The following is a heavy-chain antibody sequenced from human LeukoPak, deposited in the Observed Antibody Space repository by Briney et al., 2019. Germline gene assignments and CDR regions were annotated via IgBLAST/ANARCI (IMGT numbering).Heavy chain of an antibody. D-gene: IGHD2-15*01. CDR1: GFTFSSYA. Sequence: GRSLRLSCAASGFTFSSYAMHWVRQAPGRGLEWVAVISFDGRNTHYADSLKGRFTISRDKSKNTLYLEMSGLRPEDTAVYYCARDAYCRGGSCYHFDYWGQGTLVTVSS. CDR3: ARDAYCRGGSCYHFDY. CDR2: ISFDGRNT. V-gene: IGHV3-30*04. J-gene: IGHJ4*02.